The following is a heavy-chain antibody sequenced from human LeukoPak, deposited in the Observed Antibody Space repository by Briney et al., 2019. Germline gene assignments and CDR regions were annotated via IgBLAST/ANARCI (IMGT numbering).Heavy chain of an antibody. V-gene: IGHV3-48*01. CDR3: VRDHNWNYDY. D-gene: IGHD1-7*01. CDR2: IGRRSTNI. CDR1: GFTFSDYS. J-gene: IGHJ4*02. Sequence: PGESLRLSCVASGFTFSDYSMNWVRQAPGKGLEWVSYIGRRSTNIYYADSVKGRFTISRDDAKNSLSLQMSSLRAEDTALYYCVRDHNWNYDYWGQGVLVTVSS.